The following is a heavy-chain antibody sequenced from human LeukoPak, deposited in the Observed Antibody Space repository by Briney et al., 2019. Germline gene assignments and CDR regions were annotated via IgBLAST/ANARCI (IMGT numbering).Heavy chain of an antibody. CDR1: GFTFSSYA. CDR3: ARGPRYSFY. CDR2: ISGSGGNT. J-gene: IGHJ4*02. D-gene: IGHD6-13*01. V-gene: IGHV3-23*01. Sequence: GGSLRLSCAASGFTFSSYAMSWVRQAPGKGLEWVSAISGSGGNTYYADSVKGRFTISRDQANNTLYLQMNTLRDEDTAVYYCARGPRYSFYWGQGTLVSVSS.